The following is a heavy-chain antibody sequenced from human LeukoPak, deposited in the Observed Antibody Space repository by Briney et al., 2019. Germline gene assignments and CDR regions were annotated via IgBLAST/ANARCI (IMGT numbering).Heavy chain of an antibody. J-gene: IGHJ5*02. CDR1: GFTFSDYY. CDR3: AREQGVTIFGVVTNWFDP. V-gene: IGHV3-7*01. Sequence: PGGSLRLSCAASGFTFSDYYMSWIRQAPGKGLEWVANIKQDGSEKYYVDSVKGRFTISRDNAKNSLYLQMNSLRAEDTAVYYCAREQGVTIFGVVTNWFDPWGQGTLVTVSS. D-gene: IGHD3-3*01. CDR2: IKQDGSEK.